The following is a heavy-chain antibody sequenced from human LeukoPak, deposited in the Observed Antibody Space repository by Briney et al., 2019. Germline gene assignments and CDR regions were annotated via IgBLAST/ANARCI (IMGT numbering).Heavy chain of an antibody. Sequence: PGGSLRLSCAASGFTFSSYAMSWVRQAPGKGLVWVSRINSDGSSTSYADSVKGRFTISRDNAKNTLYLQMNSLRAGDTAVYYCARGEDYSGYDNWGQGTLVTVSS. CDR3: ARGEDYSGYDN. CDR2: INSDGSST. D-gene: IGHD5-12*01. CDR1: GFTFSSYA. V-gene: IGHV3-74*01. J-gene: IGHJ4*02.